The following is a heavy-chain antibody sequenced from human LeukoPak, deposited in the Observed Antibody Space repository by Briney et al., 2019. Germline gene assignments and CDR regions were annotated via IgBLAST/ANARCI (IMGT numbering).Heavy chain of an antibody. CDR3: ARDISQPGAQGH. CDR2: ISSSSSTI. D-gene: IGHD3-10*01. Sequence: GGSLRLSCAASGFTFSSYRMNWVRQAPGKGLEWVSYISSSSSTIYYADAVKGRFTISRDNAKNSLYLQMNSLRAEDTAVYYCARDISQPGAQGHWGQGTLVTVSS. CDR1: GFTFSSYR. J-gene: IGHJ4*02. V-gene: IGHV3-48*01.